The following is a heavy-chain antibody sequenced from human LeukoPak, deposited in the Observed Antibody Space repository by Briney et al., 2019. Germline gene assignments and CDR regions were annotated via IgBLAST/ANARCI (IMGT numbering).Heavy chain of an antibody. D-gene: IGHD1-20*01. CDR1: GFTFSSYG. J-gene: IGHJ4*02. CDR3: ARGTNWNYFDH. CDR2: IWYDGSNK. V-gene: IGHV3-33*01. Sequence: PGGSLRLSCGASGFTFSSYGMHWVRQAPGKGLEWMAVIWYDGSNKYYTASVKGRFTISRDNSANTLYLQMSSLRGEDTAVYYCARGTNWNYFDHWGQGTPVTVSS.